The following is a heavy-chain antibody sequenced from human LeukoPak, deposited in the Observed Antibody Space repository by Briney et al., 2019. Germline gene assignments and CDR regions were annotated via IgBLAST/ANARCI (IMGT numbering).Heavy chain of an antibody. V-gene: IGHV4-38-2*01. CDR2: IYHSGRT. CDR3: ARGRNYDFWSSYYCFDY. CDR1: GYSISSAYY. D-gene: IGHD3-3*01. J-gene: IGHJ4*02. Sequence: PSETLSLTCAVSGYSISSAYYWGWIRQPPGKGLEWIGSIYHSGRTFYNPSLKSRVTISTGTSRNQFSLKLTSVTAADTAVYYCARGRNYDFWSSYYCFDYWGQGTLVTVSS.